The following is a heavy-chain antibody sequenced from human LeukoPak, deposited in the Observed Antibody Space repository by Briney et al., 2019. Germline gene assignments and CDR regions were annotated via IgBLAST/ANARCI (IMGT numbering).Heavy chain of an antibody. D-gene: IGHD3-9*01. CDR2: ISYYESNK. CDR3: ARAPSYDILTGYYPA. CDR1: GFTFSSYA. V-gene: IGHV3-30*04. J-gene: IGHJ5*02. Sequence: PGRSLRLSCAASGFTFSSYAMHWVRQAPGKGLEWVAVISYYESNKYYADSVKGQFTNSRDNYKTTLYMQMNSRRAEDTAVYYCARAPSYDILTGYYPAWGQETLVTVSS.